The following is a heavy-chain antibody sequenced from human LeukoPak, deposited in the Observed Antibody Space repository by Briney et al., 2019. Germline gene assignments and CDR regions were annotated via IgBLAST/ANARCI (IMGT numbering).Heavy chain of an antibody. V-gene: IGHV5-51*01. CDR1: GYSFTNYW. J-gene: IGHJ4*02. Sequence: GESLEISCKGSGYSFTNYWIGWVRQMPGKGLEWMGIISPDGSDTRYSPSFQGQVTISADKSITTAYLQWSSLKASDTAMYYCARLTSSWSFDYWGQGTLVTVPS. CDR2: ISPDGSDT. D-gene: IGHD6-13*01. CDR3: ARLTSSWSFDY.